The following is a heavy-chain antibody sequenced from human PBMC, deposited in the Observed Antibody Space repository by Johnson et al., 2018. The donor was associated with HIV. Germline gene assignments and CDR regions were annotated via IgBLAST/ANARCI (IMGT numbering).Heavy chain of an antibody. Sequence: VQLLESGGGLVQPGGSLRLSCAASGFTFDDYGMSWVRQAPGKGLEWVSVIYSGGSTYYADSVKGRFTISRDNSKNTLYLQMNSLRAEDTAVYYCARVEGSDAFDIWGQGTMVTVSS. CDR1: GFTFDDYG. V-gene: IGHV3-66*01. D-gene: IGHD1-1*01. CDR2: IYSGGST. CDR3: ARVEGSDAFDI. J-gene: IGHJ3*02.